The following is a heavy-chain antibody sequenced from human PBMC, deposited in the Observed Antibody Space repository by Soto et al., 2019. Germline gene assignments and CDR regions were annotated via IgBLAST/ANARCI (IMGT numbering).Heavy chain of an antibody. CDR2: ISGNGGST. CDR1: GFTFRNYA. V-gene: IGHV3-23*01. J-gene: IGHJ4*02. D-gene: IGHD1-7*01. Sequence: EVQVLESGGGLVQPGGSLRLSCAGSGFTFRNYAMSWVRQAPGKGLEWVSVISGNGGSTYYAASVKGRFTISRDNSKNTMYVQMNSLRADDTAVYYCAEESENYHSGVDFWGQGTLVTVSS. CDR3: AEESENYHSGVDF.